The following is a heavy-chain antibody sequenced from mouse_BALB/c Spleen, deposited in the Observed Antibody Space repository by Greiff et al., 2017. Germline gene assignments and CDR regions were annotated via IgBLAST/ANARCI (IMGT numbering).Heavy chain of an antibody. CDR3: ARDDGYYVIDY. V-gene: IGHV3-6*02. CDR2: ISYDGSN. CDR1: GYSITSGYY. Sequence: ESGPGLVKPSQSLSLTCSVTGYSITSGYYWNWIRQFPGNKLEWMGYISYDGSNNYNPSLKNRISITRDTSKNQFFLKLNSVTTEDTATYYCARDDGYYVIDYWGQGTTLTVSS. D-gene: IGHD2-3*01. J-gene: IGHJ2*01.